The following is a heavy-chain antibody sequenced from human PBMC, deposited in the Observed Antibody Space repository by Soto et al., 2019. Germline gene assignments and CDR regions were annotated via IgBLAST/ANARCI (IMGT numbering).Heavy chain of an antibody. V-gene: IGHV4-59*01. CDR3: ARGGSSSWYNWFDP. J-gene: IGHJ5*02. CDR2: IYYSGST. CDR1: GGSISSYY. Sequence: SETLSLTCTVSGGSISSYYWSWIRQPPGKGLEWIGYIYYSGSTNYNPSLKSRGTISVDTSKNQFSLKLSSVTAADTAVYYCARGGSSSWYNWFDPWGQGTLVTVSS. D-gene: IGHD6-13*01.